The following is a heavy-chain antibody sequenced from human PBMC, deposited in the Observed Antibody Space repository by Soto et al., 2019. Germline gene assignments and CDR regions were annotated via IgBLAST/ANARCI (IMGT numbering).Heavy chain of an antibody. J-gene: IGHJ5*02. CDR3: ARHSGDYNWNDVSVLQAVDP. CDR2: IYYSGST. V-gene: IGHV4-39*01. CDR1: GGSISSSSYY. D-gene: IGHD1-1*01. Sequence: QLQLQESGPGLVKPSETLSLTCTVSGGSISSSSYYWGWIRQPPGKGLEWIGSIYYSGSTYYNPSLKSRVTISVDTSKNQFSLKLSSVTAADSAVYYCARHSGDYNWNDVSVLQAVDPWGQGTLVTVSS.